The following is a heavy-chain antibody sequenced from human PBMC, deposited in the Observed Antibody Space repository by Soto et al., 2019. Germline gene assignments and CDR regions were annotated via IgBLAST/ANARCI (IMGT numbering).Heavy chain of an antibody. CDR2: ISCSSSYI. D-gene: IGHD3-22*01. V-gene: IGHV3-21*01. CDR1: GFTFSSYS. CDR3: ARVVDYCDPYYYYGMDV. Sequence: EVQLVESGGGLVKPGGSLRLSCAASGFTFSSYSMNWVRQAPGKGLEWVSSISCSSSYIYYADSVKGRFTISRDNAKNSLCLQMNSLRAEDTAVYYCARVVDYCDPYYYYGMDVWGQGTTVTVSS. J-gene: IGHJ6*02.